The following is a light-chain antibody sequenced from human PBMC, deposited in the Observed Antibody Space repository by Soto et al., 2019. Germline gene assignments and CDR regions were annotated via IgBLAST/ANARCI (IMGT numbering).Light chain of an antibody. Sequence: DFQMTQSPSSLSASVGDRVTITCRATQAIKNFLNWYQQKPGRAPKLLISDASTLQRGGPSRFSGSGSGNLFTYDISTLKPEGDGTYYCQPSDYLPLTLGQGTRLDIK. V-gene: IGKV1-33*01. CDR2: DAS. CDR3: QPSDYLPLT. CDR1: QAIKNF. J-gene: IGKJ5*01.